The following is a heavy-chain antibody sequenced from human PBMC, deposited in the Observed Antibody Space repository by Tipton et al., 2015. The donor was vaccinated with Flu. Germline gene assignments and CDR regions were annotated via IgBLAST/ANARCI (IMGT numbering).Heavy chain of an antibody. CDR2: IYTSGST. V-gene: IGHV4-4*07. J-gene: IGHJ6*02. CDR3: ARAAAAGRSNYHHYGMDV. Sequence: TLSLTCTVSGGSISSYYWSWIRQPAGKGLEWIGRIYTSGSTNYNPSLKSRVTMSVDTSKNQFSLKLSPVTAADTAVYYCARAAAAGRSNYHHYGMDVWGQGTPGPVS. D-gene: IGHD6-13*01. CDR1: GGSISSYY.